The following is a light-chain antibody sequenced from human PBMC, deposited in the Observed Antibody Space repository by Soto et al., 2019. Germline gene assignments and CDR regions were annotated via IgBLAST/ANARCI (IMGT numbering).Light chain of an antibody. CDR2: GTS. CDR1: QAFGPW. J-gene: IGKJ4*01. CDR3: QQATISQFI. V-gene: IGKV1-12*01. Sequence: DIQMTQSPSSVSASVGDRVTITCRASQAFGPWLAWYQQKPGKAPNLLIYGTSTLQDGVPSRFSGGGSGTEFTLTISCLQPEDFGTYYCQQATISQFIFGGGTKVEV.